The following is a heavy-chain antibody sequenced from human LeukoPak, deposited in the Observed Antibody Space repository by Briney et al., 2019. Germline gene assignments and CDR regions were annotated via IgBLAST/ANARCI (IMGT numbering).Heavy chain of an antibody. Sequence: NASETLSLTCTVSGGSISSSSYYWGWIRQPPGKGLEWIGSIYYSGSTNYNPSLKSRVTISVDTSKNQFSLKLSSVTAADTAVYYCARGCRVASRNHIVVVVAATLSCFWFDPWGQGTLVTVSS. J-gene: IGHJ5*02. CDR1: GGSISSSSYY. V-gene: IGHV4-39*07. CDR2: IYYSGST. D-gene: IGHD2-15*01. CDR3: ARGCRVASRNHIVVVVAATLSCFWFDP.